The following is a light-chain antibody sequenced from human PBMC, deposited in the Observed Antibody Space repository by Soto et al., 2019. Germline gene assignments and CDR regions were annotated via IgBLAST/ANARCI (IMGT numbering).Light chain of an antibody. V-gene: IGLV2-11*01. Sequence: QSVLTQPRSVSGSPGQSVTISCTGTSSDVGGYNYVSWYQQHPGKAPKLMIYDVSKRPSGVPDRFSGSKSGNTASLTISGLQAEDDADYYYCSYAGSFPYVFGTGTKVTVL. J-gene: IGLJ1*01. CDR1: SSDVGGYNY. CDR2: DVS. CDR3: CSYAGSFPYV.